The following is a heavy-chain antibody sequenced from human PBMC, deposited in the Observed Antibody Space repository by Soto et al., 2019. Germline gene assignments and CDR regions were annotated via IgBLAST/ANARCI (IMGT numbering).Heavy chain of an antibody. CDR3: ARGEFNYDILNGRTYHNWLDP. CDR2: IYYSGST. J-gene: IGHJ5*02. D-gene: IGHD3-9*01. CDR1: GGSISSYY. V-gene: IGHV4-59*01. Sequence: PSETLSLTCTVSGGSISSYYWSWIRQPPGKGLEWIGYIYYSGSTNYNPSLKSRVTISVDTSKNQFSLKLSSVTAADTAVYYCARGEFNYDILNGRTYHNWLDPWGQGTLVTVYS.